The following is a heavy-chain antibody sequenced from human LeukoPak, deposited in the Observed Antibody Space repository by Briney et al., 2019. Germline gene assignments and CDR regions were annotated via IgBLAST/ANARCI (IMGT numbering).Heavy chain of an antibody. V-gene: IGHV1-2*02. CDR1: GYTFTGYY. CDR2: INPNSGGT. D-gene: IGHD3-9*01. CDR3: ARADLLTDYYILDF. J-gene: IGHJ4*02. Sequence: ASVKVSCKASGYTFTGYYMHWVRQAPGQGLEWMGWINPNSGGTNYAQKFQGRVPMTRDTSISTAYMELSRLSSDDTAVYYCARADLLTDYYILDFWGQGTLVTVSS.